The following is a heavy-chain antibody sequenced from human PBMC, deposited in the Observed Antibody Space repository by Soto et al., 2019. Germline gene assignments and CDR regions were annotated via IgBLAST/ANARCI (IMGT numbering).Heavy chain of an antibody. CDR1: GFTFSSYA. V-gene: IGHV3-23*01. J-gene: IGHJ6*03. CDR2: ISGSGGST. CDR3: AKGPGIGYYYYMDV. D-gene: IGHD3-10*01. Sequence: GGSLRLSCAASGFTFSSYAMSWVRQAPGKGLEWVSAISGSGGSTYYADSVKGRFTISRDNSKNTLYLQMNSLRAEDTAVYYCAKGPGIGYYYYMDVWGKGTTVTVSS.